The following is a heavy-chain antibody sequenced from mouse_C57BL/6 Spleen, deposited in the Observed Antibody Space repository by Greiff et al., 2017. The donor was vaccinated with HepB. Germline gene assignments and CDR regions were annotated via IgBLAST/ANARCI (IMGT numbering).Heavy chain of an antibody. Sequence: VQLQQSGAELARPGASVKMSCKASGYTFTSYTLHWVRQRPGQGLEWIGYINPSSGYTKYNQKFKDKATLTADKSSSTAYMQLSSLTSEDSAVYYCASGVYYDNDAAWFAYWGQGTLVTVSA. CDR3: ASGVYYDNDAAWFAY. CDR2: INPSSGYT. V-gene: IGHV1-4*01. CDR1: GYTFTSYT. D-gene: IGHD2-4*01. J-gene: IGHJ3*01.